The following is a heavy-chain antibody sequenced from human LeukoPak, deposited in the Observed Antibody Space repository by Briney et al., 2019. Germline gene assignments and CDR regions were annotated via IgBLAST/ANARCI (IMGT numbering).Heavy chain of an antibody. D-gene: IGHD3-22*01. CDR2: IIPIFGTA. CDR3: ASTETHYYDSLDY. Sequence: SVKVSCKASGGTFSSYAISLVRQAPGQGLEWMGGIIPIFGTANYAQKFQGRVTMTTDTSTSTAYMELRSLRSDDTAVYYCASTETHYYDSLDYWGQGTLVTVSS. V-gene: IGHV1-69*05. J-gene: IGHJ4*02. CDR1: GGTFSSYA.